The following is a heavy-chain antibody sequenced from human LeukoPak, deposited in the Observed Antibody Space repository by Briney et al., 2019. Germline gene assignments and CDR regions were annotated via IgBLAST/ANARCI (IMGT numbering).Heavy chain of an antibody. CDR2: IYYSGST. J-gene: IGHJ6*02. D-gene: IGHD1-14*01. CDR1: GDSINSHFCY. CDR3: VRVWTGDFYHGMDV. V-gene: IGHV4-30-4*01. Sequence: SETLSLTCTVSGDSINSHFCYWSWIRQPPGKGLEWIGYIYYSGSTFYNPSLKSRVTISVDTSKNQFSLKLSSVTAADTAVYYCVRVWTGDFYHGMDVWGQGTTVTVSS.